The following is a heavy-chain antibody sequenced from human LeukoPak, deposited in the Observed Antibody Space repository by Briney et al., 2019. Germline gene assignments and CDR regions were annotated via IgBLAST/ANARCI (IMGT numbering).Heavy chain of an antibody. Sequence: GGSLRLSCAASGFTFSSYAMHWVRQAPGKGLEWVAFIRYDGSNKYYADSVKGRFTISRDNSKNTLYLQMNSLRAEDTAVYCCAKDSSSWYSTYYYYMDVWGKGTTVTVSS. D-gene: IGHD6-13*01. CDR1: GFTFSSYA. J-gene: IGHJ6*03. CDR2: IRYDGSNK. V-gene: IGHV3-30*02. CDR3: AKDSSSWYSTYYYYMDV.